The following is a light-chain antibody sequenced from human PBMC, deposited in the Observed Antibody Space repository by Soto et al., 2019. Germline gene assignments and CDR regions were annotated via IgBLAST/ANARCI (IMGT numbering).Light chain of an antibody. J-gene: IGKJ1*01. CDR3: MQALHPPRT. CDR1: QSLLHSNGYNY. CDR2: LGS. Sequence: DIVMTQSPLSLPVTPGEPASISCRSSQSLLHSNGYNYLDWYLQKPGQSPQLLIYLGSNRASEVPDKFSGSGSGTDFTLKISRVEAEDVGISYCMQALHPPRTFGRGTKVEI. V-gene: IGKV2-28*01.